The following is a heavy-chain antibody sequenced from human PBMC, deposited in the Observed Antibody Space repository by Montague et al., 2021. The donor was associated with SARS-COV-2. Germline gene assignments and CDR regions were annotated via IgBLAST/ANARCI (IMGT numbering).Heavy chain of an antibody. D-gene: IGHD3-16*01. CDR2: IYYSGKS. CDR3: VRGPRLGGVSVKVDS. Sequence: TLSLTCTVSSGSISSGGYHWIWIRPFPGLALVWFVYIYYSGKSMYTASLQIRVTLAMSTSKFPLSLRLTSVTAAATAVYYWVRGPRLGGVSVKVDSWGQGTLVTVSS. J-gene: IGHJ4*02. CDR1: SGSISSGGYH. V-gene: IGHV4-31*03.